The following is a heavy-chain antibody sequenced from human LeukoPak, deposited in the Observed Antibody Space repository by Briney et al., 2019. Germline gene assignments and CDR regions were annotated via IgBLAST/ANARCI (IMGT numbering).Heavy chain of an antibody. CDR2: ISAGGGST. D-gene: IGHD6-13*01. CDR1: GFTLSTYA. CDR3: AKSPRSAADNWFDP. Sequence: PGGSLRLSCAASGFTLSTYAMNWVRQAPGKGLEWVSGISAGGGSTYYVDSVKGRFTISRDKSKNTLYLQMNSLTVEDTAVYYCAKSPRSAADNWFDPWGQGTMVTVSS. J-gene: IGHJ5*02. V-gene: IGHV3-23*01.